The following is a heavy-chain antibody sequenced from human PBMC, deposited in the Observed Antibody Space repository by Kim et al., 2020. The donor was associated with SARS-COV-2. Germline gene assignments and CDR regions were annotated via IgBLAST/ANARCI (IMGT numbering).Heavy chain of an antibody. J-gene: IGHJ4*02. V-gene: IGHV3-33*08. CDR3: TTVPGRDSTSWYIYY. Sequence: GGSLRLSCAASGFTFRSYGMHWVRQAPGKGLEWVATIRDGGSNKYYADSVKGRFTISRDNSKNTLYLQMNSLRVDDTAVYYCTTVPGRDSTSWYIYYWGQGTLVTLSS. CDR2: IRDGGSNK. D-gene: IGHD6-13*01. CDR1: GFTFRSYG.